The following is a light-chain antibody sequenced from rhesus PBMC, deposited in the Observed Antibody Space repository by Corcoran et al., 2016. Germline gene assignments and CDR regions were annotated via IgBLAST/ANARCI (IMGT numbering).Light chain of an antibody. Sequence: DIQMTQSPSSLSASVGDTVTITCRASQGITNYLAWYQQKPGKAPKPLIYYASNLESWVPSRFSGSGSGTDITLTISSLQPEDVAIYYCQQHNSYPRKFGRGTKVEIK. V-gene: IGKV1S14*01. CDR1: QGITNY. CDR2: YAS. J-gene: IGKJ1*01. CDR3: QQHNSYPRK.